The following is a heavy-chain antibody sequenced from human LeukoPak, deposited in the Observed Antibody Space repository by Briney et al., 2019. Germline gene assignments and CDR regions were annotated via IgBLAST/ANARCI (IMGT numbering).Heavy chain of an antibody. CDR2: INTDGSST. CDR1: GFTFSSYW. CDR3: ARPVYYGSQSYWDY. Sequence: CGSLRLSCTASGFTFSSYWMHWVRQTPGKGLVWVSRINTDGSSTNYADSVKGRFTISRDNAKNTLYLQMNSLRAEDTAVYFCARPVYYGSQSYWDYWGHVTLVTVSS. V-gene: IGHV3-74*01. J-gene: IGHJ4*01. D-gene: IGHD3-10*01.